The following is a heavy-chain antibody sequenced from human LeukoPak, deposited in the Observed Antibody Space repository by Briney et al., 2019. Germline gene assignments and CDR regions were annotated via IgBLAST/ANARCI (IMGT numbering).Heavy chain of an antibody. CDR3: ARSLGREYDFWSGYPDY. J-gene: IGHJ4*02. D-gene: IGHD3-3*01. V-gene: IGHV1-18*01. CDR1: GYTFTSYG. Sequence: ASVKVSCKASGYTFTSYGISWVRQAPGQGLEWMGWISAYNGNTNYAQKLQGRVTMTTDTSTSTAYMELRSLRSDDTAVYYCARSLGREYDFWSGYPDYWGQGTLVTVSS. CDR2: ISAYNGNT.